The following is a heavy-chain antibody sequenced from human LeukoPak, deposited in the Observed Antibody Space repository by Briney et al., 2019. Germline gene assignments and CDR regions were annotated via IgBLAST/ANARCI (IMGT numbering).Heavy chain of an antibody. J-gene: IGHJ4*02. CDR3: ARGGAWSDY. CDR1: GGSINNYY. CDR2: IYYSGST. D-gene: IGHD6-19*01. V-gene: IGHV4-59*01. Sequence: PSETLSLTCTVSGGSINNYYWTWIRQPPGKGLEWIGYIYYSGSTNYNPSLKSRVTISVDTSKNQFSLKLNSVSAADTAVYFCARGGAWSDYWGQGTLVTVSS.